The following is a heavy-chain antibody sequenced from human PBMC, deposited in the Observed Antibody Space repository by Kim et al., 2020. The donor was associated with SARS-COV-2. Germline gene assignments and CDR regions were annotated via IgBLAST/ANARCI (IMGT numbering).Heavy chain of an antibody. D-gene: IGHD6-19*01. V-gene: IGHV3-30*18. CDR2: ISYDGSNK. Sequence: GGSLRLSCAASGFTFSSYGMHWVRQAPGKGLEWVAVISYDGSNKYYADSVKGRFTISRDNSKNTLYLQMNSLRAEDTAVYYCAKDRFELALAGWFDPWG. CDR3: AKDRFELALAGWFDP. J-gene: IGHJ5*02. CDR1: GFTFSSYG.